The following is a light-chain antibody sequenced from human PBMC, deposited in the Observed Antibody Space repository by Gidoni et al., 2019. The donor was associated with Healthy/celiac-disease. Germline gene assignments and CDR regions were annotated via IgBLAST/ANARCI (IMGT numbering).Light chain of an antibody. CDR3: QVWDSSSNLL. CDR2: YDS. Sequence: SYVLTQPPSVSVAPGTTARITCGGNNIGSKSVHWYQQKPGQAPVLVIYYDSDRPSGIPERFSGSNSGNTATLTISRVEGGDEADYYCQVWDSSSNLLFGGGTKLTVL. V-gene: IGLV3-21*04. J-gene: IGLJ2*01. CDR1: NIGSKS.